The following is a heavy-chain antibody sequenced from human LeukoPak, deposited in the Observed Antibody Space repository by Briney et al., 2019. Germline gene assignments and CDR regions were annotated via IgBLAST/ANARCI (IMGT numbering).Heavy chain of an antibody. D-gene: IGHD3-10*01. CDR2: IYPGDSDS. Sequence: GESLKISCKGSGYSFISYWIGWVRQMPGKGLEWMGMIYPGDSDSRYSPSFQGQVTISADKSISTAYLQWSSLKASDTAMYYCATRGGGQMVRGIPDAFDIWAKGQWSPSLQ. CDR3: ATRGGGQMVRGIPDAFDI. V-gene: IGHV5-51*01. CDR1: GYSFISYW. J-gene: IGHJ3*02.